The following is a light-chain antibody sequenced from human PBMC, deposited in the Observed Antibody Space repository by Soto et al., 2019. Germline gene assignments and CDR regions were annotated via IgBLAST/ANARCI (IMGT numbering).Light chain of an antibody. V-gene: IGKV1-5*01. CDR2: DAS. Sequence: DIVMTQSPATLSESPGGRVIVSCRASQDVSSHVAWYQQRPGQAPRLLIYDASSLESGVPSRFSGSGSGTEFTLTISSLQPDDFATYYCQQYNSYSWTFGQGTKVDIK. CDR1: QDVSSH. CDR3: QQYNSYSWT. J-gene: IGKJ1*01.